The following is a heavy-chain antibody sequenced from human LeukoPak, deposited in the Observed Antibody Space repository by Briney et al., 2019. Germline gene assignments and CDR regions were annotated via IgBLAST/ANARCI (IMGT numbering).Heavy chain of an antibody. D-gene: IGHD1-1*01. CDR2: FDPEDGEA. Sequence: ASVKVSCKVSGYTLTELSMHWVRQAPGKGLEWMGGFDPEDGEAIYAQKFQGRVTMTRDTSISTAYMELSRLRSDDTAVYYCARVRTAPRFDYWGQGTLVTVSS. CDR3: ARVRTAPRFDY. J-gene: IGHJ4*02. CDR1: GYTLTELS. V-gene: IGHV1-24*01.